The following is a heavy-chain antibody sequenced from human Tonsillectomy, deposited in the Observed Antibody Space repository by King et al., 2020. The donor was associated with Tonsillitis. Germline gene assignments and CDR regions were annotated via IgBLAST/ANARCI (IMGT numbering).Heavy chain of an antibody. V-gene: IGHV3-53*01. D-gene: IGHD4-23*01. CDR1: GFTVSSNY. CDR3: VGGSGGHSSADP. CDR2: IYRNNST. J-gene: IGHJ5*02. Sequence: VQLVESGGGLIQPGGSLRLSCAASGFTVSSNYMSWVRQAPGKGLEWVSVIYRNNSTYYADSVKGRFTISRDNSKNTLYLQMNSLRAEDTAMYYCVGGSGGHSSADPWGQGTLVTVSS.